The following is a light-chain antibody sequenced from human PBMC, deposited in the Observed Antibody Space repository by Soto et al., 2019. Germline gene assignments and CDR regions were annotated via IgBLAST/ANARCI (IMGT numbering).Light chain of an antibody. CDR2: EVR. CDR3: SSYAGSDSFV. Sequence: QSALTQPPSASGSPGQSVTISCTGTINDVGGYNYVSWYQQHPGKAPKLMIYEVRERPSGVPDRFSGSKSGNTASLTVSGLQAEDEGDYYCSSYAGSDSFVFGTGTKVTVL. V-gene: IGLV2-8*01. J-gene: IGLJ1*01. CDR1: INDVGGYNY.